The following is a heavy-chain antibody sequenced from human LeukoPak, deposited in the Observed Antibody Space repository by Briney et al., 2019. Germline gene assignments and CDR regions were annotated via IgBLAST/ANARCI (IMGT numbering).Heavy chain of an antibody. CDR2: IDWDDDK. CDR3: VLAISGPDYYYYYGMDV. V-gene: IGHV2-70*11. D-gene: IGHD2-15*01. Sequence: SGPALVEPTQTLTVTCTFSGFSLSTSGMCVSWIRQPPGKALEWLARIDWDDDKYYSTSLKTRLTISKDTSKNQVVLTMTNMDPMRTPGYYLVLAISGPDYYYYYGMDVWGQGTTVTVSS. J-gene: IGHJ6*02. CDR1: GFSLSTSGMC.